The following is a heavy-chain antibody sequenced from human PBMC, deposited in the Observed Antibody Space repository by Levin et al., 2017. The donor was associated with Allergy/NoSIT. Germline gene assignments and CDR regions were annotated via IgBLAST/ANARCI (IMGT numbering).Heavy chain of an antibody. D-gene: IGHD3-22*01. Sequence: PGGSLRLSCAASGFTFSDYTINWVRQAPGKGLEWVSTISSSSTYIYYADSVKGRFTISRDNAKNSLYLQMNSLRAEDTAVYYCARGLYYDRSGCFYFDYWGQGTLVTVSS. CDR1: GFTFSDYT. CDR3: ARGLYYDRSGCFYFDY. J-gene: IGHJ4*02. V-gene: IGHV3-21*01. CDR2: ISSSSTYI.